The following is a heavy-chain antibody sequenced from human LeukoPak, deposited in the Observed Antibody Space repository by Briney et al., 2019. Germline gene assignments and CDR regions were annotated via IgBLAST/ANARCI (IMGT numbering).Heavy chain of an antibody. CDR1: GFSVSSNY. D-gene: IGHD6-13*01. CDR2: IYSGGDT. J-gene: IGHJ4*02. V-gene: IGHV3-66*01. CDR3: ARSSSWVFDY. Sequence: PGGSLRLSCAASGFSVSSNYMNWVRQAPGKGLEWVSMIYSGGDTHYADSVKGRFTISRDNSKNTLYLQMNSLRAEDTAVYYCARSSSWVFDYWGQGTLVTVSS.